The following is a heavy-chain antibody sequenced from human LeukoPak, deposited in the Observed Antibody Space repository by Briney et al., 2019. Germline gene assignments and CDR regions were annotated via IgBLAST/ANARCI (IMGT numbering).Heavy chain of an antibody. Sequence: SETLSLTCPVSGGSISSSNYCWGWIRQPPGKGLEWIGSVHYTGSTYYNPSLNSRVAISVDTSKNQFSLKLSSVTAADTAVYYCARGGGDGSGPGYWGQGTLVTVSS. CDR1: GGSISSSNYC. V-gene: IGHV4-39*01. J-gene: IGHJ4*02. D-gene: IGHD3-10*01. CDR2: VHYTGST. CDR3: ARGGGDGSGPGY.